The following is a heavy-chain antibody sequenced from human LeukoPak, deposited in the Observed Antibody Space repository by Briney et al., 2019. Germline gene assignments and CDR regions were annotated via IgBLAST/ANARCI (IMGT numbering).Heavy chain of an antibody. J-gene: IGHJ4*02. Sequence: GGSLRLSCAASGFTFSNAWMSWVRQAPGKGLEWVGRIKSKTDGGTTDYAAPVKGRFTISRDDSKNTLYLQMNSLRAEDTAVYYCARGGTPGFGTGRIDYWGQGTLVTVSS. CDR2: IKSKTDGGTT. V-gene: IGHV3-15*01. CDR1: GFTFSNAW. CDR3: ARGGTPGFGTGRIDY. D-gene: IGHD2-8*02.